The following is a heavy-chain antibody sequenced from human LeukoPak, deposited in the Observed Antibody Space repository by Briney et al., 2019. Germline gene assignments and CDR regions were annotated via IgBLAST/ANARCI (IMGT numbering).Heavy chain of an antibody. CDR1: GFTSSSYG. CDR2: ISYDGSNK. V-gene: IGHV3-30*03. D-gene: IGHD2-2*01. CDR3: ARGPYCSSTSCSHYYYYMDV. Sequence: QPGGSLRLSCAASGFTSSSYGMHWVRQAPGKGLEWVAVISYDGSNKYYADSVKGRFTISRDNSKNTLYLQMNSLRAEDTAVYYCARGPYCSSTSCSHYYYYMDVWGKGTTVTVSS. J-gene: IGHJ6*03.